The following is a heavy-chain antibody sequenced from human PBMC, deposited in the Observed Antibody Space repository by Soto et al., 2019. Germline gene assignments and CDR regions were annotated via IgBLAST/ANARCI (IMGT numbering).Heavy chain of an antibody. D-gene: IGHD3-22*01. V-gene: IGHV3-21*01. J-gene: IGHJ2*01. CDR1: GFTFSSYS. CDR2: ISSSSSYI. Sequence: PGGSLRLSCAASGFTFSSYSMNWVRQAPGKGLEWVSSISSSSSYIYYADSVKGRFTISRDNAKNSLYLQMNSLRAEDTAVYYCARDIMVDDSSGYYRLRYFDLWGRGTLVTVSS. CDR3: ARDIMVDDSSGYYRLRYFDL.